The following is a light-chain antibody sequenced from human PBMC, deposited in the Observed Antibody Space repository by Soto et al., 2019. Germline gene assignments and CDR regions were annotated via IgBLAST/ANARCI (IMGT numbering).Light chain of an antibody. CDR3: QQYGTSPT. CDR2: GAS. CDR1: QSVSSSY. J-gene: IGKJ1*01. V-gene: IGKV3-20*01. Sequence: EIVLTQSPVTLSFSPGERATLSCRASQSVSSSYLAWYQQGPGQAPRLLIYGASSRATGIPDRFSGSGSGTDFTLTISRLEPEDFAVYYCQQYGTSPTFGQGTKVDIK.